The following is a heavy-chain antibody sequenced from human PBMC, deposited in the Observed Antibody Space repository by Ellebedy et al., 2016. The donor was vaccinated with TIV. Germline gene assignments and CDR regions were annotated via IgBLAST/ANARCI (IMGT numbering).Heavy chain of an antibody. V-gene: IGHV2-70*04. Sequence: SGPTLVKPTETLTLTCFFSGFSLNTRGMRVNWIRQPPGKALEWLARIDWDDDKFYSTSLRTRLAISKDTSKNQVVLTVTNMDPVDTATYYCARTAVTTSRYLDLWGRGTLVTVSS. CDR2: IDWDDDK. CDR3: ARTAVTTSRYLDL. CDR1: GFSLNTRGMR. D-gene: IGHD4-17*01. J-gene: IGHJ2*01.